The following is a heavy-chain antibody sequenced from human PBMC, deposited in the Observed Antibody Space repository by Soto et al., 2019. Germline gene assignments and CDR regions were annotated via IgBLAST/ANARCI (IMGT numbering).Heavy chain of an antibody. CDR3: ASSSLYGMDV. Sequence: NRRVTYSVSGGMISRGSYYCCWIHHHPGKGQEWIGNIYYSGNNYYNPSLKSRLIISIDTSKNQLSLKVGSVTAADTAVSYSASSSLYGMDVCSQRTTVP. J-gene: IGHJ6*02. CDR2: IYYSGNN. V-gene: IGHV4-30-4*01. CDR1: GGMISRGSYY.